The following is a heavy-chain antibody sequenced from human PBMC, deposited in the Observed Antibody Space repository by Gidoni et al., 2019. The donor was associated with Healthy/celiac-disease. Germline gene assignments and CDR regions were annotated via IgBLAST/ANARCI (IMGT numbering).Heavy chain of an antibody. CDR1: RFTFSSYG. J-gene: IGHJ4*02. CDR3: ARDTDGSGTFDY. Sequence: QVQLVASGGGVVQPGRSLRLSCAASRFTFSSYGMHWVRQAPGKGLEWVAVIWYDGSNKYYADSVKGRFTISRDKSKNTLYLQMNSLRAEDTAVYYCARDTDGSGTFDYWGQGTLVTVSS. CDR2: IWYDGSNK. V-gene: IGHV3-33*01. D-gene: IGHD3-10*01.